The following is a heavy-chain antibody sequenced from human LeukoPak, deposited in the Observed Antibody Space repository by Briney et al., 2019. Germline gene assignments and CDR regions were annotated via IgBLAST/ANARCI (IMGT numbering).Heavy chain of an antibody. CDR3: AKTTDDEKEIKGYFDWLFPWFDP. V-gene: IGHV3-23*01. J-gene: IGHJ5*02. D-gene: IGHD3-9*01. Sequence: PGGSLRLSCAASGFTFSSYAMGWVRQAPGKGLEWVSAISGSGGSTYYADSVKGRFTISRDNSKNTLYLQMNSLRAEDTAVYYCAKTTDDEKEIKGYFDWLFPWFDPWGQGTLVTVSS. CDR1: GFTFSSYA. CDR2: ISGSGGST.